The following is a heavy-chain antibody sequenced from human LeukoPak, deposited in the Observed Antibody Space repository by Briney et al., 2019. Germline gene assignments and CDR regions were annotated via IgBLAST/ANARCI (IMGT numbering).Heavy chain of an antibody. Sequence: SETLSLTCAVSGYSIISGYYWGWIRQPPGKGLDWIGSISHSGSTYYNPSLRSRVTISIDTSKNQFSLRLTSVTATDTAVYYCARVGGYSYGNYYFNYWGQGTLVTVSS. J-gene: IGHJ4*02. CDR3: ARVGGYSYGNYYFNY. D-gene: IGHD5-18*01. V-gene: IGHV4-38-2*01. CDR2: ISHSGST. CDR1: GYSIISGYY.